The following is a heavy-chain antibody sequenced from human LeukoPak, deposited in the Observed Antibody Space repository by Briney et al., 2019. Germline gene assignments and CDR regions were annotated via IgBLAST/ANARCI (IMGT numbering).Heavy chain of an antibody. CDR3: VAESITIFGVVIT. D-gene: IGHD3-3*01. J-gene: IGHJ5*02. CDR2: ISSSSSTM. CDR1: GFTFSRYS. V-gene: IGHV3-48*01. Sequence: PGGSLRLSCAASGFTFSRYSMNWVRQAPGKGLEWVSYISSSSSTMYYADSVKGRFTISRDNAKNSLYLQMNSLRAEDTAVYYCVAESITIFGVVITWGQGTLVTVSS.